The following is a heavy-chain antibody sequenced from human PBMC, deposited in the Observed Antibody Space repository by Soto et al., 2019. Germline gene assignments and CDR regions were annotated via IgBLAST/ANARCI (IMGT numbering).Heavy chain of an antibody. CDR1: GFTFSNYW. V-gene: IGHV3-7*01. CDR3: AKGPKARLEQQLLDY. D-gene: IGHD6-13*01. Sequence: EVQLVESGGDLVQPGGSLRLSCAASGFTFSNYWMSWVRQAPGKGLEWVANIKEGGSEKYYVDSVKGRFTISRDNSKNTLYLQMNSLRAEDTAVYYCAKGPKARLEQQLLDYWGQGTLVTVSS. CDR2: IKEGGSEK. J-gene: IGHJ4*02.